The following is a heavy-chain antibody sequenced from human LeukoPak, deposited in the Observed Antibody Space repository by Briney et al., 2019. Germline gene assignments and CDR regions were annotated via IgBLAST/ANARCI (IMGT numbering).Heavy chain of an antibody. V-gene: IGHV4-4*02. Sequence: PSGTLSLTCAVSGGSISSGNWWSWVRQPPGKGLEWIGEIYHSGSTNYNPSLKSRVTISVDKSKNQFSLKLSSVTAADTAVYYCATYFYGEYGSYYFDYWGQGTLVTVSS. CDR3: ATYFYGEYGSYYFDY. J-gene: IGHJ4*02. D-gene: IGHD4-17*01. CDR2: IYHSGST. CDR1: GGSISSGNW.